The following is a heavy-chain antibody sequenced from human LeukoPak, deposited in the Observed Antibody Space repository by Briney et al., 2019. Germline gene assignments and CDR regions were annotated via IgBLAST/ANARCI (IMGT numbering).Heavy chain of an antibody. D-gene: IGHD3-9*01. CDR3: ARGRLTGYLARLDV. CDR1: GGSIKSFY. J-gene: IGHJ6*02. V-gene: IGHV4-4*07. CDR2: VFSRGTT. Sequence: SETLSLTCTVSGGSIKSFYRSWIRQPAGKGLEWVGRVFSRGTTNYNPSLKSRVTVSLDTSKNQFSLKLSSVTAADTAVYYCARGRLTGYLARLDVWGQGTTVIVSS.